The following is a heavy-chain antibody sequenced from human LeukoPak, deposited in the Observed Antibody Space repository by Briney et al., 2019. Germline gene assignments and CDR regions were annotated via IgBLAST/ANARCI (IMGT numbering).Heavy chain of an antibody. D-gene: IGHD6-13*01. CDR2: SNPNSGGT. CDR1: GYTFTDYY. V-gene: IGHV1-2*02. CDR3: ARGRTPAGGRVLDGY. Sequence: GASVKVSCKASGYTFTDYYMHWVRQAPGQGLEWMGCSNPNSGGTDYAQKSQGRVTMTRDTSISTAYMELSSLTSDDTAIYYCARGRTPAGGRVLDGYWGQGTLVTVSS. J-gene: IGHJ4*02.